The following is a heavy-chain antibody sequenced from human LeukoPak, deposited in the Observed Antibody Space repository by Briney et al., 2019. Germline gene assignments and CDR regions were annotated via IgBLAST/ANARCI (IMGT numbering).Heavy chain of an antibody. CDR3: AKLRQWQPQRYFFEY. V-gene: IGHV3-23*01. D-gene: IGHD6-19*01. CDR1: GFTFSSYA. Sequence: GGSLRLSCAASGFTFSSYAMSWVRQAPGKGLEWVSTFSGIRTTSYADAVKGRVTISRDNSKNTLYLQMDSLRAEDTAVYYCAKLRQWQPQRYFFEYWGQGALVTVAS. J-gene: IGHJ4*02. CDR2: FSGIRTT.